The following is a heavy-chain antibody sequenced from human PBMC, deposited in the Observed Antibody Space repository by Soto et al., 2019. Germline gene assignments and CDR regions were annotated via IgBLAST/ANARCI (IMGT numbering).Heavy chain of an antibody. D-gene: IGHD3-22*01. V-gene: IGHV5-51*01. Sequence: PGESLKISCKGSGYSFTSYWIGWVRQMPGKGLEWMGIIYPGDSDTRYSPSFQGQVTISADKSISTAYLQWSSLKASDTAMYYCASSYYDSSGYFFPHDAFDIWGQGTMVTVSS. CDR3: ASSYYDSSGYFFPHDAFDI. CDR1: GYSFTSYW. J-gene: IGHJ3*02. CDR2: IYPGDSDT.